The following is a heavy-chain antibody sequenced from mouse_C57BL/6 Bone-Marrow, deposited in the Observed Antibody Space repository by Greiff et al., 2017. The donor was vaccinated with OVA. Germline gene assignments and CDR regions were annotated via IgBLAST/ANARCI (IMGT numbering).Heavy chain of an antibody. CDR2: IDPSDSYT. CDR3: ARGPRYYYAMDY. V-gene: IGHV1-59*01. Sequence: QVQLQQPGAELVRPGTSVKLSCKASGYTFTSYWMHWVKQRPGQGLEWIGVIDPSDSYTNYNQKFKGKATLTVDTSSSTAYMQLSSLTSEDSAVYYCARGPRYYYAMDYWGQGTSVTVSS. J-gene: IGHJ4*01. CDR1: GYTFTSYW.